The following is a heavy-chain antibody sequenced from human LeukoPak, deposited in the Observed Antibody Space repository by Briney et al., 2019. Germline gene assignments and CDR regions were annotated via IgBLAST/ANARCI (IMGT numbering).Heavy chain of an antibody. CDR2: SSGNTGNT. J-gene: IGHJ4*02. CDR3: ASGWYRPNYYFDS. Sequence: PGGSLRLSCAASGFTFSTYAISWARQAPGKGLQWVSTSSGNTGNTYYADSVKGRFTISRDNSKNTLYLQMNSLRAEDTAVYYCASGWYRPNYYFDSWGQGTLVTVSS. D-gene: IGHD6-19*01. V-gene: IGHV3-23*01. CDR1: GFTFSTYA.